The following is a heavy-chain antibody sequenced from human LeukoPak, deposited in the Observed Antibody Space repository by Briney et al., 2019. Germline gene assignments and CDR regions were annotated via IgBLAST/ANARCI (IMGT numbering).Heavy chain of an antibody. CDR3: ARDRYSSSSGGWFDP. Sequence: SETLSLTCTFSGGSISSYYWSWIRQPPGKGLEWIGYIYYSGSTNYNPSLKSRVTISVDTSKNQFSLKLSSVTAADTAVYYCARDRYSSSSGGWFDPWGQGTLVTVSS. CDR1: GGSISSYY. CDR2: IYYSGST. J-gene: IGHJ5*02. V-gene: IGHV4-59*01. D-gene: IGHD6-6*01.